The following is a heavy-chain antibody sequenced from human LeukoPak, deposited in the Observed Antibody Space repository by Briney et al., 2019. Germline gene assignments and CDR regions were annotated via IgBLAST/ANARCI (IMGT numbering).Heavy chain of an antibody. CDR1: GLTLNYDW. CDR2: IKSISDGETR. D-gene: IGHD2-2*01. V-gene: IGHV3-15*01. CDR3: ARDRYCASSTCPGAFDL. Sequence: GGSLRLSCAASGLTLNYDWMTWVRQAPGKGLEWVGRIKSISDGETRGYAAPVKGRFTMSRDDSRNTVYLQMSSLKTEDTAVYYCARDRYCASSTCPGAFDLWGQGTVVTVSS. J-gene: IGHJ3*01.